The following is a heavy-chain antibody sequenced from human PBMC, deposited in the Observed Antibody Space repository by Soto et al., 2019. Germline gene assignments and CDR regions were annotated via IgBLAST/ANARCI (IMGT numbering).Heavy chain of an antibody. J-gene: IGHJ6*02. CDR3: AREKTSYGMDV. V-gene: IGHV1-8*01. CDR2: LNPNSGNT. Sequence: QVQLVQSGAEVKKPGASVKVSCKASGYTFTSYDIHWVRQASGQGLEWMGWLNPNSGNTGYAQKFQGRVTMTRNTSISTAYLELSSLRSEDTAVYYCAREKTSYGMDVWGQGTTVTVSS. CDR1: GYTFTSYD.